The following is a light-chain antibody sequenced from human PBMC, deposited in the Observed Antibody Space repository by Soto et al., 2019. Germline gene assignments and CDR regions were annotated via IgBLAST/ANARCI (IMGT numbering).Light chain of an antibody. V-gene: IGKV1-5*01. Sequence: EIKMTQAPTTLFESVAVRVTITCRASQSISRWLAWYQQTPGRAPKILISDASSLESGVPSRFSGSGTGTEFTLTISGLQTDDFATYCCQQYKTYSKTVGRGTKVDIK. CDR1: QSISRW. J-gene: IGKJ4*02. CDR3: QQYKTYSKT. CDR2: DAS.